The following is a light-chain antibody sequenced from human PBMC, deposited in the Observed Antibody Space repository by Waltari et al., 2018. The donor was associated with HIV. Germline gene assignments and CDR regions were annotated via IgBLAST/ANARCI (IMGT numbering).Light chain of an antibody. CDR2: EGS. CDR3: CSYAGSSTVV. J-gene: IGLJ2*01. Sequence: QSALTQPASVSGSPGQSITISCTGTSGDVGSYNLVSWYQQHPGKAPKLMIYEGSKRPSGVSNRFSGSKSGNTASLTISWLQAEDEADYYCCSYAGSSTVVFGGGTKLTVL. CDR1: SGDVGSYNL. V-gene: IGLV2-23*01.